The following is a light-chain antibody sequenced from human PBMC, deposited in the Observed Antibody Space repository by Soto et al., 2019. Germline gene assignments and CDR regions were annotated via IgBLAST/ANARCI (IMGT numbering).Light chain of an antibody. CDR1: QSISSY. CDR2: AAS. J-gene: IGKJ5*01. Sequence: PSSLSASVGYIVTITCRASQSISSYLNWYQQKPGKAPKLLIYAASSLQSGVPSRFSGSGSGTDFTLTISSLQPEDFATYYCQQSYSTPITFGQGTRLEIK. CDR3: QQSYSTPIT. V-gene: IGKV1-39*01.